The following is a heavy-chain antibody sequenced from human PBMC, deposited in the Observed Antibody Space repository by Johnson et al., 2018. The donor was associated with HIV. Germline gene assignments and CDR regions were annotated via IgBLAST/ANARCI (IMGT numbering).Heavy chain of an antibody. CDR1: GFTFSSYW. Sequence: VQLVEAGGGLVQPGGSLRLSCAASGFTFSSYWMSWVRQAPGKGLEWVANIKQDGSEKYYVDSVKGRFTISRDNAKNSLYLQMNSLRAEDTAVYYCARDPEGGGLHDAFDIWGPGTMVTVSS. CDR2: IKQDGSEK. D-gene: IGHD3-16*01. V-gene: IGHV3-7*01. J-gene: IGHJ3*02. CDR3: ARDPEGGGLHDAFDI.